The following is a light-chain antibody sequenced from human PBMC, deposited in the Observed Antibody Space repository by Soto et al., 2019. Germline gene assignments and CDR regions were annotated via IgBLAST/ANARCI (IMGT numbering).Light chain of an antibody. V-gene: IGKV1-39*01. CDR3: QQSYSTPPIN. J-gene: IGKJ5*01. CDR2: AAS. Sequence: DIQMTQSPCSLSASVGERVTITCRASQSISSYLNWYQQKPGKAPKLLIYAASSLQSGVPSRFSGSGSGTDFTLTISSLQPEDFATYYCQQSYSTPPINFGQGTRLEIK. CDR1: QSISSY.